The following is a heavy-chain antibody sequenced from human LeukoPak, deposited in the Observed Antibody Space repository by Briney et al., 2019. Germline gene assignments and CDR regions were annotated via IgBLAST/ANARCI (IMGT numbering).Heavy chain of an antibody. CDR1: GGSISSYY. J-gene: IGHJ4*02. D-gene: IGHD6-13*01. Sequence: SETLSLTCTVSGGSISSYYWSWIRQPPGKGLEWIGYIYYSGSTNYNPSLKSRVTISVDTSKNQFSLKLSPVTAADTAVYYCARAVAAAGDFDYWGQGTLVTVSS. V-gene: IGHV4-59*01. CDR2: IYYSGST. CDR3: ARAVAAAGDFDY.